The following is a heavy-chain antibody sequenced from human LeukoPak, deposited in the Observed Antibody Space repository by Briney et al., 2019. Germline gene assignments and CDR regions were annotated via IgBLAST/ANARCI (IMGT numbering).Heavy chain of an antibody. D-gene: IGHD3-22*01. Sequence: GGSLRLSCAASGFTFSSYGMHWVRQAPGKGLEWVAVISYDGSNKYYADSVKGRFTISRDNSKNTLYLQMNSLRAEDTAVYYCAKLAMVISTYYYDSSGYHPDYWGQGTLVTVSS. J-gene: IGHJ4*02. CDR3: AKLAMVISTYYYDSSGYHPDY. CDR1: GFTFSSYG. V-gene: IGHV3-30*18. CDR2: ISYDGSNK.